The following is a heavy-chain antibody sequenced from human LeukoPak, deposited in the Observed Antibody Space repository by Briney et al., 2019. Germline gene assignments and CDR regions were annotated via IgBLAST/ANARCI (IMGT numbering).Heavy chain of an antibody. D-gene: IGHD2-21*01. Sequence: PGGALRLSCAASRFTFRDDAMNWVRQAPRGGLRWVSSISGSSGNTYHTDSLKGRVTISRDNSKSTLYLQMNSLRAADTAVYYCAKGRGPGGIARHSIDYWGQGTLVIVSS. V-gene: IGHV3-23*01. J-gene: IGHJ4*02. CDR2: ISGSSGNT. CDR3: AKGRGPGGIARHSIDY. CDR1: RFTFRDDA.